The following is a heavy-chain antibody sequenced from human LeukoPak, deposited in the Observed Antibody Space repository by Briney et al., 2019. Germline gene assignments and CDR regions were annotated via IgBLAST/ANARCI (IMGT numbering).Heavy chain of an antibody. D-gene: IGHD3-10*01. CDR2: VYYSGST. V-gene: IGHV4-59*01. CDR3: ARGGSESYRNYYYMDV. CDR1: GGSISSYY. Sequence: SETLSLTCTVSGGSISSYYWSWIRQPPGKGLEWIWYVYYSGSTNYNPSLKSRVTISVDTSKNQFSLKLSSVTAADTAVYYCARGGSESYRNYYYMDVWGKGTTVTVSS. J-gene: IGHJ6*03.